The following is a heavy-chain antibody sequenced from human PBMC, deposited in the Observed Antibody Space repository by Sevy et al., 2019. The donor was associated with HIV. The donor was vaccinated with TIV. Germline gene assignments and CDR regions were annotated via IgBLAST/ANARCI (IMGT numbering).Heavy chain of an antibody. J-gene: IGHJ5*02. CDR1: GYTLTKLS. D-gene: IGHD2-15*01. CDR3: SIVGLRYFSGCSVYQGDWFDP. CDR2: SDPQHGET. V-gene: IGHV1-24*01. Sequence: ATVKVSCKVSGYTLTKLSIHWVRQAPGKGLEWMGNSDPQHGETIYAQNFQGRVTMTEDTSTDTAFMELSSLTSEDTALYYCSIVGLRYFSGCSVYQGDWFDPWGQGTLVTVSS.